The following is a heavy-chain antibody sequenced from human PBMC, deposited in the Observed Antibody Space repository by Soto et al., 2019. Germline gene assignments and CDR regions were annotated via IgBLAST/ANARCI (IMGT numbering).Heavy chain of an antibody. CDR2: ISSSSSYI. J-gene: IGHJ4*02. CDR1: GFTFSSYS. Sequence: GESLKISCAASGFTFSSYSMNWVRQAPGKGLEWVSSISSSSSYIYYADSVKGRFTISRDNAKNSLYLQMNSLRAEDTAVYYCARSVSGGFGEFLVWGQGTLVTVSS. CDR3: ARSVSGGFGEFLV. D-gene: IGHD3-10*01. V-gene: IGHV3-21*01.